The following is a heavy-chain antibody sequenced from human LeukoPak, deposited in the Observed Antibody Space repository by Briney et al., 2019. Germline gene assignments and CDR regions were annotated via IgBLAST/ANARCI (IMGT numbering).Heavy chain of an antibody. CDR1: GGSISSYY. D-gene: IGHD2-15*01. J-gene: IGHJ1*01. V-gene: IGHV4-59*01. Sequence: SSETLSLTCTVSGGSISSYYWSWIRQPPGKGLEWIGYIYYSGSTNYNPSLKSRVTISVDTSKNQFSLKLSSVTAADTAVYYCARSPGGSLQHWGQGTLVTVSS. CDR2: IYYSGST. CDR3: ARSPGGSLQH.